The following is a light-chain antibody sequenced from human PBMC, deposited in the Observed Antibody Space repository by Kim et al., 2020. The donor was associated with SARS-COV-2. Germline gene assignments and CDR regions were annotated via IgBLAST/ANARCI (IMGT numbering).Light chain of an antibody. CDR3: QTWGTGSWV. CDR2: LNSDGSH. Sequence: SVKLTCTLSSGHSSYAIAWHQQQPEKGPRYLMKLNSDGSHSKGDGIPDRFSGSSSGAERYLTISSLQSEDEADYYCQTWGTGSWVFGGGTQLTVL. CDR1: SGHSSYA. V-gene: IGLV4-69*01. J-gene: IGLJ3*02.